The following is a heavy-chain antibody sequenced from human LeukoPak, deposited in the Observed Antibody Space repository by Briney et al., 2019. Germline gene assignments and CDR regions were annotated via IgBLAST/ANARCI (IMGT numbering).Heavy chain of an antibody. V-gene: IGHV4-59*08. J-gene: IGHJ6*03. Sequence: SETLSLMCTVSGDSISTYSWSWLRQPPGKGLEWIGYIHFSGSTSYNPSLKSRVTISLDTSKNQFSLRLTSVAAADTAVYFCARHREAGIAISSFPYYYYSFYMDVWGTGTTVTVSS. CDR2: IHFSGST. CDR3: ARHREAGIAISSFPYYYYSFYMDV. CDR1: GDSISTYS. D-gene: IGHD3-9*01.